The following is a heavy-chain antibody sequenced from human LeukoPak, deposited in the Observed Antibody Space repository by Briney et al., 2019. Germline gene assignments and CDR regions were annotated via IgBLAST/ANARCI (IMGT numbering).Heavy chain of an antibody. CDR3: ARGRDYYYDSSGYYYENPGYFDY. J-gene: IGHJ4*02. D-gene: IGHD3-22*01. CDR2: IYTSGST. Sequence: PSETLSLTCTVSGGSISSGSYYWSWIRQPAGKGLEWIGRIYTSGSTNYNPSLKSRVTISADMSKNQFSLKLSSVTAADTAVYYCARGRDYYYDSSGYYYENPGYFDYWGQGTLVTVSS. V-gene: IGHV4-61*02. CDR1: GGSISSGSYY.